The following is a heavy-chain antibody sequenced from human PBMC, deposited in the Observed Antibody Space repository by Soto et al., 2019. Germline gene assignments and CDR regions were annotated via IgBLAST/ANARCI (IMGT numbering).Heavy chain of an antibody. CDR3: ARSRGERTVYGLDV. V-gene: IGHV1-46*01. CDR2: INTSGGAT. D-gene: IGHD3-10*01. Sequence: ASVKVSCKASGYIFTTYYMHWLRQAPGQGLEWVGIINTSGGATSYAEKFQGRVTMTRDTSTSTFYTELSSLRFEDTAVYYCARSRGERTVYGLDVWGQGTTVTVSS. CDR1: GYIFTTYY. J-gene: IGHJ6*02.